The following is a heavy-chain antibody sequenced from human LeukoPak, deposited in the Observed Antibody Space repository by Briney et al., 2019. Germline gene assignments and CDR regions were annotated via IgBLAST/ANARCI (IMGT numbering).Heavy chain of an antibody. CDR2: INPNSGGT. D-gene: IGHD6-19*01. V-gene: IGHV1-2*02. J-gene: IGHJ4*02. CDR3: ARPYSSGWTTGY. Sequence: ASEKVSCKASGYTFTGYYMHWVRQAPGQGLEWMGWINPNSGGTNFAQKFQGRVTMTRDTSISTAYMELSRLRSDDTAVYYCARPYSSGWTTGYWGQGTLVTVSS. CDR1: GYTFTGYY.